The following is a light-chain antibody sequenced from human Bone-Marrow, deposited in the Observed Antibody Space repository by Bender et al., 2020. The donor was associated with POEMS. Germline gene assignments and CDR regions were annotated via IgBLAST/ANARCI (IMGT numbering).Light chain of an antibody. CDR1: GLRDRF. CDR2: EDR. CDR3: STWDDRLNAWL. J-gene: IGLJ3*02. V-gene: IGLV3-1*01. Sequence: SYELTQPPSLSVSPGQTVSITCSGGGLRDRFVCWYQQRPGQSPVRVIYEDRRRPSGVPNRFSASKSGSSASLAISGLQSEDAADYYCSTWDDRLNAWLFGGGTKLTVL.